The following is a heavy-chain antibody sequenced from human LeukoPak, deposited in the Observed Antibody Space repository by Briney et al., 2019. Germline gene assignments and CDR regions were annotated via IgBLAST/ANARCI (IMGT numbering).Heavy chain of an antibody. CDR2: INHSGST. J-gene: IGHJ4*02. CDR3: ARRSLRIVGATPFDY. CDR1: GGSFSGYY. V-gene: IGHV4-34*01. Sequence: PPETLSLTCAVYGGSFSGYYWSWIRQPPGKGLEWIGEINHSGSTNYNPSLKSRVTISVDTSKNQFSLKLSSVTAADTAVYYCARRSLRIVGATPFDYWGQGTLVTVSS. D-gene: IGHD1-26*01.